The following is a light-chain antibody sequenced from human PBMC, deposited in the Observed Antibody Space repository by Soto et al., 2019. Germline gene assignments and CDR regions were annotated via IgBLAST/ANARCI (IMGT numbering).Light chain of an antibody. CDR2: EVS. V-gene: IGLV2-18*02. CDR1: SSDVDSYNR. Sequence: QSALTQPRSVSGSPGQSVTISCTGISSDVDSYNRVSWYQQPPGTAPKLMIYEVSNRPSGVPDRFSGSKSGNTASLTISGLQAEEEADYYCCSYAGSHTWVFGTGTKLTVL. J-gene: IGLJ1*01. CDR3: CSYAGSHTWV.